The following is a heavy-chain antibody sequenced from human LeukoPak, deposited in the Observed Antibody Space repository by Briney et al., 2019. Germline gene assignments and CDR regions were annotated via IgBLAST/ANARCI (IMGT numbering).Heavy chain of an antibody. CDR2: ISAYNGNT. CDR1: GYTFTSYG. Sequence: WASVKVSCKASGYTFTSYGISWVRQAPGQGREWMGWISAYNGNTNYAQKLQGRVTMTTDTSTSTAYMELRRLRSDDTAVYYCAREVGQYDILTGYYMGTFDYWDQGALVTVSS. J-gene: IGHJ4*02. D-gene: IGHD3-9*01. V-gene: IGHV1-18*01. CDR3: AREVGQYDILTGYYMGTFDY.